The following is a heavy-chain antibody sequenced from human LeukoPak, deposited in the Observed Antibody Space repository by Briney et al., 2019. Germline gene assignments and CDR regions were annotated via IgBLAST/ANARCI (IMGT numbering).Heavy chain of an antibody. J-gene: IGHJ4*02. CDR1: GYSISSGYY. CDR2: IYQSGST. V-gene: IGHV4-38-2*02. D-gene: IGHD2-2*01. CDR3: ARGSSTTQTLPFDY. Sequence: KPSETLSLTCTVSGYSISSGYYWGWIRQPPGKGLEWIGSIYQSGSTYYNPSLKSRVTISVDTSKNQFSLKLSSVTAADTAVYYCARGSSTTQTLPFDYWGQGTLVTVSS.